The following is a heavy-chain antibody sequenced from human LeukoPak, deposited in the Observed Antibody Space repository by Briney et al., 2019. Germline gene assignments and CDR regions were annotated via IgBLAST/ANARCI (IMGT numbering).Heavy chain of an antibody. CDR3: ARQHYDFWSGYYTGPPYYYYYMDV. J-gene: IGHJ6*03. D-gene: IGHD3-3*01. CDR2: ISAYNGNT. CDR1: GYTFTSYG. V-gene: IGHV1-18*01. Sequence: ASVKVSCKASGYTFTSYGISWVRQAPGQGLEWMGWISAYNGNTNYAQKLQGRVTMTTDTSTSTAYTELRSLRSDDTAVYYCARQHYDFWSGYYTGPPYYYYYMDVWGKGTTVTVSS.